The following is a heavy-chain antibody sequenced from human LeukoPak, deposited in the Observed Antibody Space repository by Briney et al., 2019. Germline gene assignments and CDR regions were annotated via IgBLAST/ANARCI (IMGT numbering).Heavy chain of an antibody. CDR1: GFTFSSDW. CDR3: AKDRAAGLNYYYYYYMDV. J-gene: IGHJ6*03. V-gene: IGHV3-7*03. D-gene: IGHD6-13*01. Sequence: PGGSLRLSCAASGFTFSSDWMTWVRQAPGKGLEWVANIKQDGSEKYYVDSVKGRFTISRDNSKNTLYLQMNSLRAEDTAVYYCAKDRAAGLNYYYYYYMDVWGKGTTVTVSS. CDR2: IKQDGSEK.